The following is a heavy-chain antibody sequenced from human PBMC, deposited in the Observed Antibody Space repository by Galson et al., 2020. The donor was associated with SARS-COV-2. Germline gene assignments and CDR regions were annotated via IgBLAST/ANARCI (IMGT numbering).Heavy chain of an antibody. V-gene: IGHV3-23*01. CDR2: IRGSGGST. Sequence: TGGSLRLSCAASGFTFSSYAMSWVRQAPGKGLEWVSAIRGSGGSTYYADSVKGRFTISRDNSKNTLYLQMNSLRAEDTAVYYCAKDSRGYSYGLKGVWGQGTLVTVSS. J-gene: IGHJ4*02. CDR3: AKDSRGYSYGLKGV. D-gene: IGHD5-18*01. CDR1: GFTFSSYA.